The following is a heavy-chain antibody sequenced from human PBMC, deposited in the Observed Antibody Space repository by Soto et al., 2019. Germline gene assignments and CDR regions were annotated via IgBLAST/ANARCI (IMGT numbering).Heavy chain of an antibody. CDR3: ARHPLDIAVDTNNSFDP. Sequence: SETLSLTCTVSGGSISSSSYYWGWIRQPPGKGLEWIGSIYYSGSTYYNPSLKSRVTISVDTSKNQFSLKLSSVTAADTAVYYCARHPLDIAVDTNNSFDPWGPGTLVNVSS. D-gene: IGHD6-19*01. CDR2: IYYSGST. V-gene: IGHV4-39*01. J-gene: IGHJ5*02. CDR1: GGSISSSSYY.